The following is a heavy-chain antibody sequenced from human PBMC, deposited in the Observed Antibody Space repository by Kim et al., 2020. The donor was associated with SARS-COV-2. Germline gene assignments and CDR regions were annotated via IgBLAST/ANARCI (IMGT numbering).Heavy chain of an antibody. D-gene: IGHD3-10*01. V-gene: IGHV4-61*02. Sequence: SETLSLTCTVSGGSISSGSYYWSWIRQPAGKGLEWIGRIYTSGSTNYNPSLKSRVTISVDTSENQFSLKLSSVTAADTTVYYCARDRGGYYDYWGQGTLVTVSS. CDR3: ARDRGGYYDY. J-gene: IGHJ4*02. CDR1: GGSISSGSYY. CDR2: IYTSGST.